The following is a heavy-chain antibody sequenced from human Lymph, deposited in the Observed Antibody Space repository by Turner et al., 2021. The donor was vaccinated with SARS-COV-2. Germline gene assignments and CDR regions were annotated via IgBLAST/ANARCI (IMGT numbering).Heavy chain of an antibody. CDR1: GGTFSSHV. J-gene: IGHJ6*02. CDR2: IIPMFGTA. Sequence: QVQLVQSGPEVKKPGSSVKVSCQSSGGTFSSHVISWVRQAPGQGLEWRGGIIPMFGTANYAQKFQGRVTITADESTSTAYMELSSLRSDDTAVYYCARVGSSVVPYYYYGMDVWGQGTTVTVSS. V-gene: IGHV1-69*01. D-gene: IGHD3-22*01. CDR3: ARVGSSVVPYYYYGMDV.